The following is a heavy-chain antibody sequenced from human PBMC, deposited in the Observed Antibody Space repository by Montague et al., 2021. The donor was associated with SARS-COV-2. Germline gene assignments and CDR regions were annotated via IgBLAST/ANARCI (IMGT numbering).Heavy chain of an antibody. CDR2: ISGSGGST. V-gene: IGHV3-23*01. J-gene: IGHJ6*02. CDR3: AKDSGSAMDYYYGRDV. CDR1: GFTFSSYA. Sequence: SLRLSCAASGFTFSSYAMSWVRQAPGKGLEWVSAISGSGGSTYYADSVKGRFTISRDNSKNTLYLQMNSLRAEDTAVYYCAKDSGSAMDYYYGRDVWGQGTTVTVSS. D-gene: IGHD1-26*01.